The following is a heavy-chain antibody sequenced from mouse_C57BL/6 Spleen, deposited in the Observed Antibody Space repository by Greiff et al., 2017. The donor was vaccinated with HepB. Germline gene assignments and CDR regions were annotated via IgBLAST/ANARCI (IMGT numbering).Heavy chain of an antibody. V-gene: IGHV1-50*01. J-gene: IGHJ2*01. D-gene: IGHD2-12*01. Sequence: QVQLQQPGAELVKPGASVKLSCKASGYTFTSYWMQWVKQRPGQGLEWIGEIDPSDSYTNYNQKFKGKATLTVDTSSSTAYMQLSSLTSEDSAVYYCASKSYLYYFDYWGQGTTLTVSS. CDR1: GYTFTSYW. CDR3: ASKSYLYYFDY. CDR2: IDPSDSYT.